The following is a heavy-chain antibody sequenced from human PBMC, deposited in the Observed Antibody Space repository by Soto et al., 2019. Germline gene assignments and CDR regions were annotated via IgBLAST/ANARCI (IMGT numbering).Heavy chain of an antibody. D-gene: IGHD2-21*02. V-gene: IGHV4-30-4*01. CDR3: ASQFCSGGACFNWFDP. CDR2: IFDSGIT. J-gene: IGHJ5*02. Sequence: SETLSLTCTVSGGSIRSILYYWSWIRQPPGKGLEWIGYIFDSGITHYNPSLNSRVAMSVDTSKNQFSLNLTSVTAADTAVYFCASQFCSGGACFNWFDPWGHGTLVTVSS. CDR1: GGSIRSILYY.